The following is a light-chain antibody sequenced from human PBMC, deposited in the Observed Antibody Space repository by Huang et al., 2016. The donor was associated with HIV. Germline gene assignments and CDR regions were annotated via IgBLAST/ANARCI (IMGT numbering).Light chain of an antibody. Sequence: EKVMTQSPATLSVSPGERATLSCRASQSVSSKLAGYQQKPGQAPRLLIYGASTRATGIPARFSGSGSGTEFTLTISSLQSEDFAVYYCQQYNNWPLTSGGGTKVEIK. V-gene: IGKV3-15*01. CDR3: QQYNNWPLT. J-gene: IGKJ4*01. CDR1: QSVSSK. CDR2: GAS.